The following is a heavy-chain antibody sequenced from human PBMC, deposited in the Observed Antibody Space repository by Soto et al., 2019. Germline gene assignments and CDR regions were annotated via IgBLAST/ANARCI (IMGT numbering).Heavy chain of an antibody. CDR2: ISAYNGNT. D-gene: IGHD3-22*01. CDR1: GYTFTRSG. V-gene: IGHV1-18*01. Sequence: ASLKVSCKTSGYTFTRSGISCVRHTTGQGLEWMGWISAYNGNTNYAQKLQGRVTMTTDTSTSTAYMELRSLRSDDTAVYYCARVTYYDSSGYYPDYWGQGTLVTVSS. J-gene: IGHJ4*02. CDR3: ARVTYYDSSGYYPDY.